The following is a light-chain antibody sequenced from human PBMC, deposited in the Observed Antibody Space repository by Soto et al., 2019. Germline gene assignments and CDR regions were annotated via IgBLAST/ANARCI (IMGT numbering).Light chain of an antibody. CDR1: QSVSSNY. V-gene: IGKV3-20*01. CDR3: QQYGSSPPT. Sequence: EIVLTQSPGTLSLSPGERATLSCRASQSVSSNYLAWYQQKPGQAPRLLIYGASSRATGIPDRLSGSGSGTDFTLTISRLEPEDFAVYYCQQYGSSPPTFGQGTKVDI. J-gene: IGKJ1*01. CDR2: GAS.